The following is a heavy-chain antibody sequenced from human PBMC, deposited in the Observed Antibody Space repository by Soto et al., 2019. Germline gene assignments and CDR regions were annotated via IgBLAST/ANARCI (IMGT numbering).Heavy chain of an antibody. V-gene: IGHV1-69*01. J-gene: IGHJ4*02. CDR2: IIPIFGTP. CDR3: ARAVIKVLRATGSLDN. CDR1: GGTFSTDA. D-gene: IGHD3-3*01. Sequence: QVQLVQSGAEVKKPGSSMKVSCKASGGTFSTDAISWVRQAPRQGLEWMGGIIPIFGTPNYAQKFQGRVTITADESTTTAYMELSSLTSDDTAVYFCARAVIKVLRATGSLDNWGQGTLVTVSS.